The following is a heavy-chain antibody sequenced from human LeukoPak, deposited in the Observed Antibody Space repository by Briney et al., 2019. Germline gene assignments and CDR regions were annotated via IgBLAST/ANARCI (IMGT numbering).Heavy chain of an antibody. D-gene: IGHD1-26*01. CDR2: ISAYNGNT. V-gene: IGHV1-18*01. CDR3: ARRGQWEPLRYDFDI. CDR1: GYTFSNYG. J-gene: IGHJ3*02. Sequence: GASVKVSCKSSGYTFSNYGISWVRQAPGQVLEWMGWISAYNGNTNYAQKLQGRVTMTTDTSTSTAYMELRSLRSDDTAVYYCARRGQWEPLRYDFDIWGQGTMVTVSS.